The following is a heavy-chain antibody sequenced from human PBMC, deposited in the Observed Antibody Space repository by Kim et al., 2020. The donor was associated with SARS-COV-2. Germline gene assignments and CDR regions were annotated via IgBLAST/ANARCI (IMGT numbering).Heavy chain of an antibody. CDR3: ARDRLRYCSSTSCYYYYYMDV. CDR1: GFTFSDYY. J-gene: IGHJ6*03. CDR2: ISSSGSTI. V-gene: IGHV3-11*01. D-gene: IGHD2-2*01. Sequence: GGSLRLSCAASGFTFSDYYMSWILQAPGKGLEWVSYISSSGSTIYYADSVKGRFTISRDNAKNSLYLQMNSLRDEDTAVYYCARDRLRYCSSTSCYYYYYMDVWGKGTTVTVSS.